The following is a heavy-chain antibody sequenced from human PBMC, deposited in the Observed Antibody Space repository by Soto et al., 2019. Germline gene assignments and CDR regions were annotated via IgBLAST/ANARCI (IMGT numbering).Heavy chain of an antibody. CDR1: GFTFSSYW. V-gene: IGHV3-7*01. CDR3: ARASGPHYDYIWGSYRPSYFDY. D-gene: IGHD3-16*02. Sequence: PGGSLRLSCAASGFTFSSYWMSWVRQAPGKGLEWVANIKQDGSEKYYVDSVKGRFTISRDNAKNSLYLQMNSLRAEDTAVYYCARASGPHYDYIWGSYRPSYFDYWGQGTLVTVS. J-gene: IGHJ4*02. CDR2: IKQDGSEK.